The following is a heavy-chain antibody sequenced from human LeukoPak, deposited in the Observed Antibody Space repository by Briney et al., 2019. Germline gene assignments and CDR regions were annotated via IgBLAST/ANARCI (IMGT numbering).Heavy chain of an antibody. D-gene: IGHD6-19*01. V-gene: IGHV4-59*01. CDR1: GGSITTDY. CDR3: ARMIAVDGVYFDY. Sequence: PSGTLSLTCSVSGGSITTDYWGWIRQPPGKGLEWIGYIHYSGSTKYNPSLKSRVTISKDTSKNQLSLRLSSVIAADTAVYYCARMIAVDGVYFDYWGQGTLVTVST. CDR2: IHYSGST. J-gene: IGHJ4*02.